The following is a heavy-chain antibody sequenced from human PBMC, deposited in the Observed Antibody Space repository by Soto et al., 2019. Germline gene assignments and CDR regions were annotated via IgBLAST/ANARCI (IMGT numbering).Heavy chain of an antibody. V-gene: IGHV4-31*03. D-gene: IGHD3-22*01. CDR2: IYYSGST. CDR1: GGSISSGGYY. CDR3: ARETGGHYDSSGYPSVGWFDP. Sequence: TLSLTCTVSGGSISSGGYYWSWIRQHPGKGLEWIGYIYYSGSTYYNPSLKSRVTISVDTSKNQFSLKLSSVTAADTAVYYCARETGGHYDSSGYPSVGWFDPWGQGTLVTV. J-gene: IGHJ5*02.